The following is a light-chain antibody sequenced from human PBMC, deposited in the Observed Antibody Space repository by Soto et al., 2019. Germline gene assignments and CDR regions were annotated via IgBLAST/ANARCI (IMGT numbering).Light chain of an antibody. CDR2: AAS. Sequence: DIQMTQSPSSLSASVGDRVTITCRASQGISNYLAWYQQKPGKVPKLLIYAASTLQSGVPSLFSGSGSGTDFTLTISSLQPEDVATYYCQKYNSAPQWTFGQGPKVDIK. CDR1: QGISNY. CDR3: QKYNSAPQWT. J-gene: IGKJ1*01. V-gene: IGKV1-27*01.